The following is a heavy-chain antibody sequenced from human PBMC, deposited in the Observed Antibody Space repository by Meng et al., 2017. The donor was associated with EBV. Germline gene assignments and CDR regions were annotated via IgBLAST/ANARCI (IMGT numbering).Heavy chain of an antibody. CDR2: IRSKAKSYAT. J-gene: IGHJ4*02. CDR1: GFTFSGSA. Sequence: ELRSVEAGGGLVQPGVSLNLPCAASGFTFSGSAMHWVRQASGKGLEWVGRIRSKAKSYATAYAASVKGRFTISRDDSKNTAYLQMNSLKTEDTAVYYCTRMSSPLDYWGQGTLVTVSS. CDR3: TRMSSPLDY. D-gene: IGHD2-2*01. V-gene: IGHV3-73*02.